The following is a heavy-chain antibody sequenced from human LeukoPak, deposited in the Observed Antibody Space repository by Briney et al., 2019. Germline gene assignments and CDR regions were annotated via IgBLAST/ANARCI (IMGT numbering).Heavy chain of an antibody. CDR1: GGSISSSSYY. CDR2: IYTSGST. D-gene: IGHD2-15*01. V-gene: IGHV4-61*02. CDR3: ARGVAAYIFDY. J-gene: IGHJ4*02. Sequence: SETLSLTCTVSGGSISSSSYYWRWIRQPAGKGLEWIGRIYTSGSTNYNPSLKSRVTISVDTSKNQFSLKLSSVTAADTAVYYCARGVAAYIFDYWGQGTLVTVSS.